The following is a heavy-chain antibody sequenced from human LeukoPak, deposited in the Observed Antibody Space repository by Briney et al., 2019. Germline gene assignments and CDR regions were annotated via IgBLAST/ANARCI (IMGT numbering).Heavy chain of an antibody. CDR1: GGSISSSSYY. D-gene: IGHD6-13*01. J-gene: IGHJ3*02. CDR2: IYYSGST. V-gene: IGHV4-39*02. Sequence: SETLSLTCTVSGGSISSSSYYWGWIRQPPRKGLEWIGSIYYSGSTYYNPSLKGRVTISVDTSKNQFSLKLSSVTAADTAVYYCARDYSSSWYGAFDIWGQGTMVTVSS. CDR3: ARDYSSSWYGAFDI.